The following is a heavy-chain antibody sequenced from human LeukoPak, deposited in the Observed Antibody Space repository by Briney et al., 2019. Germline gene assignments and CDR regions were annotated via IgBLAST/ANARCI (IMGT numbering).Heavy chain of an antibody. J-gene: IGHJ3*02. CDR2: IYHSGST. D-gene: IGHD3-3*01. CDR3: ARRLYDFWSGYPDDAFDI. V-gene: IGHV4-38-2*01. Sequence: SDTLSLTCAVSGYSISSGYYWGWIRQPRGKGLEWIGSIYHSGSTYYNPSLKSRVTISVDTSKNQFSLKLSSVTAADTAVYYCARRLYDFWSGYPDDAFDIWGQGTMVTVSS. CDR1: GYSISSGYY.